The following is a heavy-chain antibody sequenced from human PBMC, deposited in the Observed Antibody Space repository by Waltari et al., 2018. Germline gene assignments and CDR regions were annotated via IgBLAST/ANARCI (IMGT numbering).Heavy chain of an antibody. V-gene: IGHV4-4*07. J-gene: IGHJ5*02. CDR2: IYTSGST. CDR1: GGSISSYY. CDR3: ARSYCSGGSCYSGGNWFDP. Sequence: QVQLQESGPGLVKPSETLSLTCTVSGGSISSYYWSWIRQPAGKGLEWIGRIYTSGSTNYNPSLKGRVTMSVDTSKNQFSLKLSSVTAADTAVYYCARSYCSGGSCYSGGNWFDPWGQGTLVTVSS. D-gene: IGHD2-15*01.